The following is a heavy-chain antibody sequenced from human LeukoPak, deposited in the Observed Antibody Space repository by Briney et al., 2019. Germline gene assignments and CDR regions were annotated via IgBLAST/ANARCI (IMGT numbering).Heavy chain of an antibody. Sequence: QTGGSLRLSCAASGFTFSSFGMHWVRQAPGKGLEWVAVIWYDGSNKYYADSVKGRFTISRDNSKNTLYLQMNSLRDEDTAVYYCAREWTENGFDPWGQGTLVTVSS. D-gene: IGHD1-14*01. V-gene: IGHV3-33*08. CDR3: AREWTENGFDP. CDR2: IWYDGSNK. CDR1: GFTFSSFG. J-gene: IGHJ5*02.